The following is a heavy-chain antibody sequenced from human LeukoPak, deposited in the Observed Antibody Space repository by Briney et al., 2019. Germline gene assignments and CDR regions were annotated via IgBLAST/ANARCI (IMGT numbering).Heavy chain of an antibody. V-gene: IGHV3-7*04. CDR3: TRVGYIDEGIDY. CDR1: GFPFSSYW. J-gene: IGHJ4*02. D-gene: IGHD5-24*01. CDR2: IKQDGSKK. Sequence: PGWSLRLSCVASGFPFSSYWMTWVRQAPGKGLEWVANIKQDGSKKSYVDSVKGRFTISRDNAKNSLYQQMNSLRAEDTAIYYCTRVGYIDEGIDYWGQGTLVTVSS.